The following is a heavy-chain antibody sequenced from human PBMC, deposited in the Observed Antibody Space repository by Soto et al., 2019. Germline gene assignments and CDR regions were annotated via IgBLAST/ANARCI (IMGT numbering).Heavy chain of an antibody. Sequence: ASVKVSCKASGYTFTGYYMHWVRQAPGQGLEWMGWINPNSGGTNYAQKFQGWVTMTRDTSISTAYMELSRLRSDDTAVYYCARESSTSYKYYYMDVWGKGTTVTVSS. D-gene: IGHD2-2*01. V-gene: IGHV1-2*04. CDR1: GYTFTGYY. J-gene: IGHJ6*03. CDR3: ARESSTSYKYYYMDV. CDR2: INPNSGGT.